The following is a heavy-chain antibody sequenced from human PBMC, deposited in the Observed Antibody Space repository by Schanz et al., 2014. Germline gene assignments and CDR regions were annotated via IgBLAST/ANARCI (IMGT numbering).Heavy chain of an antibody. V-gene: IGHV3-23*04. D-gene: IGHD3-10*01. CDR3: AKYRGYYRVSGSYRELEY. Sequence: EVQLVESGGGLVKPGGSLRLSCAASTFTFSSDWMSWVRQAPGKGLEWVSVIGVDGTTTYYADSVKGRFTISRDNSKNTLYLQMNSLRPEDTAVYYCAKYRGYYRVSGSYRELEYWGQGTLVTVSS. CDR2: IGVDGTTT. CDR1: TFTFSSDW. J-gene: IGHJ4*02.